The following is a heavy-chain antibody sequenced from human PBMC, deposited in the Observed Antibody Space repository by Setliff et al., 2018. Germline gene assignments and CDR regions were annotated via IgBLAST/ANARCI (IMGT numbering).Heavy chain of an antibody. D-gene: IGHD6-13*01. CDR1: CGSISSYY. J-gene: IGHJ6*02. CDR2: IYYSGST. CDR3: ARDEGSSYFYGMDV. V-gene: IGHV4-59*01. Sequence: PSETLSLTCTVSCGSISSYYWSWIRQPPGKGLEWIGYIYYSGSTNYNPSLKSRVTISVDTSKNQFSLKLSSVTAADTAVYYCARDEGSSYFYGMDVWGQGTTVTVSS.